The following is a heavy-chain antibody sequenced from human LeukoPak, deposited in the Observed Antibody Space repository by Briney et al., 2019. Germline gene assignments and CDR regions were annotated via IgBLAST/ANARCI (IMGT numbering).Heavy chain of an antibody. CDR3: ARTHSNYMIDY. CDR1: GYSFTSYW. D-gene: IGHD4-11*01. CDR2: IYPGESDT. J-gene: IGHJ4*02. Sequence: GESLKISCKGSGYSFTSYWIGWVRQMPGKGLEWMGIIYPGESDTKYSPSFQGQVTISADKSISTAYLQWGSLKASDTAMCYCARTHSNYMIDYWGQGTLVTVSS. V-gene: IGHV5-51*01.